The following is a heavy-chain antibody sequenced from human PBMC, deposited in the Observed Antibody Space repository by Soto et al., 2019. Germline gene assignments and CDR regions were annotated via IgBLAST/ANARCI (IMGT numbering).Heavy chain of an antibody. CDR2: IKQDGSEK. CDR1: GFTFSSYW. Sequence: PGGSLRLSCAASGFTFSSYWMSWVRQAPGKGLEWVANIKQDGSEKYYVDSVKGRFTISRDNAKNSLYLQMNSLRAEDTAVYYCARPKGPYYYYGMDVWGQGTTVTVSS. J-gene: IGHJ6*02. CDR3: ARPKGPYYYYGMDV. V-gene: IGHV3-7*05.